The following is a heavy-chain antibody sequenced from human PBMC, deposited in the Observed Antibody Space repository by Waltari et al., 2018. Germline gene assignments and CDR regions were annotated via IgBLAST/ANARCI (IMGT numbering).Heavy chain of an antibody. V-gene: IGHV4-4*02. CDR3: ARDRGRGLYLDS. D-gene: IGHD2-15*01. CDR1: GDSMSSAYW. J-gene: IGHJ4*02. CDR2: VYGGGKT. Sequence: QLQESGPGLVKPSGTLSLTCGVSGDSMSSAYWWSWVRQPPGKGLEWIGQVYGGGKTNYNPSFASRVTVELDTYNKKFSLKVTSATAADTAVYYCARDRGRGLYLDSWGPG.